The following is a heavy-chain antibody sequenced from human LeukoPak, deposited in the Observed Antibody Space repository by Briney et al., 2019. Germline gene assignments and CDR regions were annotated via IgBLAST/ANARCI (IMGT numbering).Heavy chain of an antibody. CDR3: AISNSK. CDR2: ISSSSSTI. V-gene: IGHV3-48*02. CDR1: GFTFSTYN. Sequence: GGSLRLSCAASGFTFSTYNMNWVRQAPGRGLEWISFISSSSSTIYYADSVKGRFTISRDNAKNSLYLQMNSLRDEDTAVYHCAISNSKWGQGTLVIVS. J-gene: IGHJ4*02. D-gene: IGHD2/OR15-2a*01.